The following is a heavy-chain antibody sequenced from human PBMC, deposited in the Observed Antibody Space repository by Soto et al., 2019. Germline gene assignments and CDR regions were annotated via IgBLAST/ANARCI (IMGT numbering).Heavy chain of an antibody. Sequence: GGSLRLSYAASGFTFDDYAMHWVRQAPGKGLEWVSGISWNSGSIGYADSVKGRFTISRDNAKNSLYLQMNSLRAEDTAVYYCAYSSTPFDYWGQGTLVTVSS. D-gene: IGHD6-13*01. CDR3: AYSSTPFDY. J-gene: IGHJ4*02. CDR2: ISWNSGSI. V-gene: IGHV3-9*01. CDR1: GFTFDDYA.